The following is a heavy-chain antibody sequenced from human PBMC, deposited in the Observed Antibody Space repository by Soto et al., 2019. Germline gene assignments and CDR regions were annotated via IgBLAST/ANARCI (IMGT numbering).Heavy chain of an antibody. V-gene: IGHV4-59*08. D-gene: IGHD3-10*01. CDR3: ARPGFGPLHGLVDV. Sequence: QVQLQESGPGLVKPSETLSLTSTVSGGSITNYYCSWFRQPPGQGLEWIGYINYDGYSAYNLALKRRVTLSMAASKTQFSLMLESVTATDTAVYYCARPGFGPLHGLVDVWGPGTTVIVSS. CDR2: INYDGYS. J-gene: IGHJ6*02. CDR1: GGSITNYY.